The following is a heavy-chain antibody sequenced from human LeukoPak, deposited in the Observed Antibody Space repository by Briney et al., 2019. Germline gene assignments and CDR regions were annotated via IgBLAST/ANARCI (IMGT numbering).Heavy chain of an antibody. J-gene: IGHJ6*02. CDR3: ARESPYYDFWSGYYPHYYGMDV. CDR2: IYYRGST. D-gene: IGHD3-3*01. V-gene: IGHV4-31*03. Sequence: SETLSLTCTVSGGSISSGGYYWSWIRQHPGKGLEWIGYIYYRGSTYYNPSLKSRVTISVDTSKNQFSLKLSSVTAADTAVYYCARESPYYDFWSGYYPHYYGMDVWGQGTTVTVSS. CDR1: GGSISSGGYY.